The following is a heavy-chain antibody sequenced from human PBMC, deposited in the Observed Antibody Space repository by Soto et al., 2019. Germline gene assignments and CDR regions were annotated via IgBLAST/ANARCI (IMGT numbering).Heavy chain of an antibody. Sequence: QLVESGGGVVQPGRSLRLSCAVSGFSFSSYGMHWVRQAPGEGLEWVALMSYDGSHKFYADSVKGRFTMSKDNSKNTLYLQMNSLKAEDKAVYYCAKDRVAYSRGMDVWGQGTKVTVSS. V-gene: IGHV3-30*18. CDR3: AKDRVAYSRGMDV. D-gene: IGHD1-26*01. J-gene: IGHJ6*02. CDR1: GFSFSSYG. CDR2: MSYDGSHK.